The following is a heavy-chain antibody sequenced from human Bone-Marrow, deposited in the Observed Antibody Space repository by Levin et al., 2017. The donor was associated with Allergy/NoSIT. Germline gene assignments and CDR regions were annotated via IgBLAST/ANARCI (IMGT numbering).Heavy chain of an antibody. CDR1: GYTFMSYW. Sequence: GESLKISCKGSGYTFMSYWIGWVRQKPGKGLEWIGIIFPGDSDTRYSPSFQGQVTISADKSTKSAYLQWRSLKASDPATYYCARGRGSSWYSYFDLWGQGSLVTVSS. V-gene: IGHV5-51*01. D-gene: IGHD6-13*01. CDR2: IFPGDSDT. CDR3: ARGRGSSWYSYFDL. J-gene: IGHJ4*02.